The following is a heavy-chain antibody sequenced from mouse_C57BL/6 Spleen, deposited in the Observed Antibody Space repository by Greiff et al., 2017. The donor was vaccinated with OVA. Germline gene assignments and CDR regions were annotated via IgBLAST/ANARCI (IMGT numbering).Heavy chain of an antibody. J-gene: IGHJ1*03. CDR3: ARSYYYGSSHHWYFDV. CDR1: GYTFTDYY. CDR2: INPYNGGT. D-gene: IGHD1-1*01. V-gene: IGHV1-19*01. Sequence: VQLKESGPVLVKPGASVKMSCKASGYTFTDYYMNWVKQSHGKSLEWIGVINPYNGGTSYNQKFKGKATLTVDKSSSTAYMELNSLTSEDSAVYYCARSYYYGSSHHWYFDVWGTGTTVTVSS.